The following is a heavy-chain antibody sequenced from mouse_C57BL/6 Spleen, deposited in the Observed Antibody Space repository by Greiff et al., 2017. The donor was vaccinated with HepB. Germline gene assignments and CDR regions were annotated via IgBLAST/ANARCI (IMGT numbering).Heavy chain of an antibody. J-gene: IGHJ1*03. D-gene: IGHD1-1*01. CDR1: GFTFSDYY. CDR3: AREGGWNYGSRGYFDV. Sequence: EVKVVESEGGLVQPGSSMKLSCTASGFTFSDYYMAWVRQVPEKGLEWVANINYDGSSTYYLDSLKSRFIISRDNAKNILYLQMSSLKSEDTATYYCAREGGWNYGSRGYFDVWGTGTTVTVSS. V-gene: IGHV5-16*01. CDR2: INYDGSST.